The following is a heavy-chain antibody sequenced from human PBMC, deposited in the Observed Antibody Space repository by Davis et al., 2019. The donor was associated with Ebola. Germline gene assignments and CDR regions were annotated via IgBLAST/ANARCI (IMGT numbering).Heavy chain of an antibody. Sequence: AASVKVSCKASGYIFSNFGVSWVRQAPGQGLEWMGWVSAYHGDTKYAQKFQGRVTMTTDTSISTAYMELRGLRSDDTAVYYCARGQDNSGWVNGWFFDPWGQGTLVIVSS. CDR3: ARGQDNSGWVNGWFFDP. CDR1: GYIFSNFG. J-gene: IGHJ5*02. V-gene: IGHV1-18*01. CDR2: VSAYHGDT. D-gene: IGHD5-12*01.